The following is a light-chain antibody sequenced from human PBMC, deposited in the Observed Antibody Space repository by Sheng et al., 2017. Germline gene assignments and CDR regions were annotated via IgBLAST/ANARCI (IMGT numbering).Light chain of an antibody. CDR1: QSVSTK. CDR3: QQRTIWPPFT. Sequence: EIVMTQSPDTLSVSPGERATLSCRASQSVSTKIGWYQHKPGQAPRLLIYDASTRATDIPARFSGSGSGTEFTLTISSLEPEDFAIYYCQQRTIWPPFTFGGGTKVELK. J-gene: IGKJ4*01. V-gene: IGKV3-11*01. CDR2: DAS.